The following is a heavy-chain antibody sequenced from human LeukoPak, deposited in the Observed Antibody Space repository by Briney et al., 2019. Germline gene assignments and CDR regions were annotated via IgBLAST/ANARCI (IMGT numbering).Heavy chain of an antibody. J-gene: IGHJ6*04. CDR3: TRDLIVVVPAASDV. V-gene: IGHV3-7*01. D-gene: IGHD2-2*01. Sequence: PGGSPRLSCAASGFTFSSYWMSWVRQAPGKGLEWVANIKQDGSEKYYVDSVKGRFTISRDNAKNSLYLQMNSLRAEDTAVYYCTRDLIVVVPAASDVWGKGTTVTVSS. CDR1: GFTFSSYW. CDR2: IKQDGSEK.